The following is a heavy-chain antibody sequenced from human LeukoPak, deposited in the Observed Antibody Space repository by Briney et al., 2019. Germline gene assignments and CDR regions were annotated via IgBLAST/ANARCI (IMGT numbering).Heavy chain of an antibody. CDR2: IKQEGNEK. Sequence: GGSMRLSCAASGFTFSSYWMSWVRQAPGKGLEWVANIKQEGNEKYYVDSVKGRFTISRDNAKNSLYLQMNSLRAEDTAVYYCARVASKDYYDSSGYYYYWGQGTLVTVSS. V-gene: IGHV3-7*01. CDR1: GFTFSSYW. D-gene: IGHD3-22*01. CDR3: ARVASKDYYDSSGYYYY. J-gene: IGHJ4*02.